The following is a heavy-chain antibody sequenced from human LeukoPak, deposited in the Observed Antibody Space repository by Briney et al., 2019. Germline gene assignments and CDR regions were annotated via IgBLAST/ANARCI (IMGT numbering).Heavy chain of an antibody. CDR2: ISAVNGDA. V-gene: IGHV1-18*01. CDR1: GYNFFNYG. D-gene: IGHD2-15*01. Sequence: ASVKVSCKTTGYNFFNYGVSWVRQAPGQGLEWMGWISAVNGDANSAHKFRGRLSMTMDTSTSTAYMELRSLRSDDTALYFCARDYKSSCSGATCLYFDYWGQGTLVTVSS. J-gene: IGHJ4*02. CDR3: ARDYKSSCSGATCLYFDY.